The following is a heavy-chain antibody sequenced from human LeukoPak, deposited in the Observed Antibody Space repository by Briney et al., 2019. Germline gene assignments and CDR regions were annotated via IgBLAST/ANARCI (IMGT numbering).Heavy chain of an antibody. J-gene: IGHJ4*02. D-gene: IGHD3-22*01. CDR1: GFTFSSYW. CDR3: ASGYYDSSGYFWY. CDR2: INSDGSST. V-gene: IGHV3-74*01. Sequence: GGSLRLSCAASGFTFSSYWMHWVRQAPGKGLVWVSRINSDGSSTSYADSVKGRFTISRDNAKNTLYLQMNSLRAEDTAVCYCASGYYDSSGYFWYWGQGTLVTVSS.